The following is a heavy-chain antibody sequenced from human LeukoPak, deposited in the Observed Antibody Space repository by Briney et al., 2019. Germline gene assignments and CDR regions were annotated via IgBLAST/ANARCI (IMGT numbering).Heavy chain of an antibody. Sequence: SETLSLTCTVSGGSISSYYWSWIRQPPGKGLEWIGYIYYSGSTYYNPSLKSRVTISVDTSKNQFSLNLSSVTAADTAVYYCATVRRGFGESSKYYSYYYMDVWGKGTTVTISS. CDR1: GGSISSYY. D-gene: IGHD3-10*01. CDR2: IYYSGST. CDR3: ATVRRGFGESSKYYSYYYMDV. V-gene: IGHV4-59*04. J-gene: IGHJ6*03.